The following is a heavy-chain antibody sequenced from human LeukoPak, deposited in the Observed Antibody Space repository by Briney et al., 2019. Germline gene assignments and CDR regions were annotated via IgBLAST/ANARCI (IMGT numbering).Heavy chain of an antibody. CDR2: ISAYNGXX. CDR3: ARDQGSSPTDY. Sequence: ASVKVSCKASGYTFTSYGISWVRQAPGQGLEWMGWISAYNGXXXXXXKXXXRVTMTTDTSTSTAYMELRSLRSDDTAVYYCARDQGSSPTDYWGQGTLVTVSS. D-gene: IGHD1-26*01. J-gene: IGHJ4*02. CDR1: GYTFTSYG. V-gene: IGHV1-18*01.